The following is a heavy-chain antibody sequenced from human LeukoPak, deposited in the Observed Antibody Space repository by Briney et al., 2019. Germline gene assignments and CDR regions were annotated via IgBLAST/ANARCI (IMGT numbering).Heavy chain of an antibody. CDR3: ARGPDIVVVE. D-gene: IGHD2-2*01. CDR2: INSDGSST. J-gene: IGHJ4*02. Sequence: GGSLRLSCAASGFTFSSYAMRWVRQPPGKGLVWISRINSDGSSTKYADSVKGRFTISRDNAKNTLYLQMNSLRAEDTAVYYCARGPDIVVVEWGQGTLVTVSS. CDR1: GFTFSSYA. V-gene: IGHV3-74*01.